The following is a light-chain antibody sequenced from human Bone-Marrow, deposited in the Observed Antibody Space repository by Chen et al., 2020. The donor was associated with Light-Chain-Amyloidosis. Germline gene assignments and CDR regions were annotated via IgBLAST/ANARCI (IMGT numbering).Light chain of an antibody. CDR2: AVS. J-gene: IGLJ1*01. CDR3: SSFTSRSSYV. V-gene: IGLV2-14*01. CDR1: SGDVGTYTY. Sequence: QSALPHPASLSGSPGQSFTFPCTETSGDVGTYTYVSWYQQHPGKAPNVMIYAVSKRPSGVSNRFSGSKSGNTASLTISGLQAEDEADYYCSSFTSRSSYVFGPGTKVTVL.